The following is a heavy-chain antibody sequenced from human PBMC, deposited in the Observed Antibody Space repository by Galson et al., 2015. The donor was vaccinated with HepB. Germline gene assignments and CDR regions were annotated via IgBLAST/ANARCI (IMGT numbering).Heavy chain of an antibody. CDR3: AKDRASYYYDSSGYEYFDY. Sequence: SLRLSCAASGFTFSSYAMSWVRQAPGKGLEWVSAISGSGGSTYYADSVKGRFTISRDNSKNTPYLQMNSLRAEDTAVYYCAKDRASYYYDSSGYEYFDYWGQGTLVTVSS. D-gene: IGHD3-22*01. V-gene: IGHV3-23*01. CDR2: ISGSGGST. J-gene: IGHJ4*02. CDR1: GFTFSSYA.